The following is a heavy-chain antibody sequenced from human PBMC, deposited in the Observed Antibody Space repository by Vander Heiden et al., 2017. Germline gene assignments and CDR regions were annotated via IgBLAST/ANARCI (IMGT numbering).Heavy chain of an antibody. D-gene: IGHD3-3*01. Sequence: QVQLVQSGAEVKKPGASVTVSCKASGYTFTSYYMHWVRQAPGQGLEWMGIINPSGGSTSYAQKFQGRVTMTRDTSTSTVYMELSSLRSEDTAVYYCARGGIFGVVIDYYYYGMDVWGQGTTVTVSS. CDR3: ARGGIFGVVIDYYYYGMDV. CDR1: GYTFTSYY. J-gene: IGHJ6*02. V-gene: IGHV1-46*01. CDR2: INPSGGST.